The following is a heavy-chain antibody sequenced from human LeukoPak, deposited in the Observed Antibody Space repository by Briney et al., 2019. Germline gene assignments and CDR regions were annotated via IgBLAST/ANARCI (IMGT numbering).Heavy chain of an antibody. D-gene: IGHD3-10*01. CDR2: IYYSGST. Sequence: SETLSLTCAVYGGSFSGYYWSWIRQPPGKGLEWIGYIYYSGSTNYNPSLKSRVTISVDTSKNQFSLKLSSVTAADTAVYYCVRGPRGSFDYRGQGTLVTVSS. V-gene: IGHV4-59*08. CDR3: VRGPRGSFDY. J-gene: IGHJ4*02. CDR1: GGSFSGYY.